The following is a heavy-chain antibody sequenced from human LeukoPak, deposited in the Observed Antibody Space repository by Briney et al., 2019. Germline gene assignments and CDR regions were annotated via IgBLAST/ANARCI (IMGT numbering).Heavy chain of an antibody. CDR3: ARERAVAGPFAY. J-gene: IGHJ4*02. D-gene: IGHD6-19*01. Sequence: GGSLRLSCAASGFTLSSYAMSWVRQAPGKGLEWVSSYCGSGDSTFYADSVKGRFTISRDNSKNTLYLHMNSLRAEDTPVYYCARERAVAGPFAYWGQGPVVIVSS. CDR2: YCGSGDST. CDR1: GFTLSSYA. V-gene: IGHV3-23*01.